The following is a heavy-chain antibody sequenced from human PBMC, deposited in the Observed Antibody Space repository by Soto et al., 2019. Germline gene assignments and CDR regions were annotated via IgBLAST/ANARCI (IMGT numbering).Heavy chain of an antibody. V-gene: IGHV3-48*04. J-gene: IGHJ4*02. CDR2: IRSSGSRT. Sequence: GGSLRLSCVASGFAFSNYSMNWVRQAPGKGLEWVSCIRSSGSRTYYADSVKGRFTISRDNAKNSLYLQMNSLRVEDTALYYCAKDIKLIAVAGPFGYWGQGTLVTVSS. D-gene: IGHD6-19*01. CDR3: AKDIKLIAVAGPFGY. CDR1: GFAFSNYS.